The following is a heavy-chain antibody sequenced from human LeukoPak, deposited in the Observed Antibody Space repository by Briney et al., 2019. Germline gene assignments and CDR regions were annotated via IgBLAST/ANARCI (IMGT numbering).Heavy chain of an antibody. D-gene: IGHD3-10*01. CDR2: INAGNGNT. V-gene: IGHV1-3*01. CDR1: GYTFTSYA. CDR3: ARDIYGSGSPYNWFDP. Sequence: ASVKVSCKASGYTFTSYAMHWVRQAPGQRLEWMGWINAGNGNTKYSQKFQGRVTITRDTSASTAYMELSSLRSEDTAVYYCARDIYGSGSPYNWFDPWGQGTLVTVSS. J-gene: IGHJ5*02.